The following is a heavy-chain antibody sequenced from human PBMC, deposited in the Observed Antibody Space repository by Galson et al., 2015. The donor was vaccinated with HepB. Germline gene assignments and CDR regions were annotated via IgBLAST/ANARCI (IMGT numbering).Heavy chain of an antibody. CDR2: VSYDGSNK. J-gene: IGHJ4*02. Sequence: SLRLSCAASGFTFSSYGMHWVRQAPGKGLEWVAVVSYDGSNKYYADSVKGRFTISRDKSKNALYLQMNSLRAEDTAVYYCAKGDILTDWGQGTLVTVSS. CDR3: AKGDILTD. V-gene: IGHV3-30*18. CDR1: GFTFSSYG. D-gene: IGHD3-9*01.